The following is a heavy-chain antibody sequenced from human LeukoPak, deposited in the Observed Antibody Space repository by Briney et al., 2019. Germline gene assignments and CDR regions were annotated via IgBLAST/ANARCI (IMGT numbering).Heavy chain of an antibody. J-gene: IGHJ6*02. D-gene: IGHD3-10*01. Sequence: ASVKVSCKASGYTFTSYGISWVRQAPGQGLEWMGWISAYNGNTNYAQKLQGRVTMTTDTSTSTAYMELRSLRSDDTAVYYCARDRPSSDGSGSYTYYYYYGMDVWGQGTTVTVSS. CDR2: ISAYNGNT. CDR3: ARDRPSSDGSGSYTYYYYYGMDV. CDR1: GYTFTSYG. V-gene: IGHV1-18*01.